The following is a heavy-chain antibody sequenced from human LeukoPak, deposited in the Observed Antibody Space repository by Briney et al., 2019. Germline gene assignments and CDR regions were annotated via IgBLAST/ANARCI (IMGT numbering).Heavy chain of an antibody. CDR1: GYTFTGYY. J-gene: IGHJ4*02. D-gene: IGHD3-3*01. CDR3: ARAGNYDFWSGYPLDY. CDR2: INPNSAGT. V-gene: IGHV1-2*02. Sequence: ASVKVSXKASGYTFTGYYMHWVRQAPGQGLEWMGWINPNSAGTNYAQKFQGRVTMTRDTSTSTAYMDLSRLRSDDTAVYYCARAGNYDFWSGYPLDYWGQGTLVTVSS.